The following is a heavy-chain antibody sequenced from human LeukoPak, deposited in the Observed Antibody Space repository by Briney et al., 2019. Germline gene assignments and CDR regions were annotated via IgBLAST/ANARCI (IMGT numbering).Heavy chain of an antibody. J-gene: IGHJ4*02. V-gene: IGHV4-30-4*01. Sequence: SQTLSLTCTVSGGSISSGDYYWSWIRQPPGKGLEWIGYIYYSGSTYYNPSLKSRVTISVDTSKNQFSLKLSSVTAADTAVYYCARATLSYYYDSSGYYWGQGTLVTVSS. D-gene: IGHD3-22*01. CDR1: GGSISSGDYY. CDR3: ARATLSYYYDSSGYY. CDR2: IYYSGST.